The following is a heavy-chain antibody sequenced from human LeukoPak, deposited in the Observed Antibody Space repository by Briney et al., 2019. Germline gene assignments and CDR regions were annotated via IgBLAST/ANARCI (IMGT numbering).Heavy chain of an antibody. J-gene: IGHJ5*02. CDR3: ARTQHLVLRSPLDP. CDR2: MNPFSANT. Sequence: GASVKVSCKASGYTFTNYDIHWVRQATGQGLEWMGWMNPFSANTGYAQKFQGRITITRNTSISTAYMELSSLRSEDTAVCYCARTQHLVLRSPLDPWGQGTLVTVSS. V-gene: IGHV1-8*03. CDR1: GYTFTNYD. D-gene: IGHD6-13*01.